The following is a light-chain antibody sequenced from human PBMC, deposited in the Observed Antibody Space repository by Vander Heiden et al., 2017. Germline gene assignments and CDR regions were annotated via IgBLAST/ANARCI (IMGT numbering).Light chain of an antibody. CDR3: GSYVGSNNLV. CDR2: EVS. Sequence: QSALTQPPSASGSPGQSVTISCTGTSSDVGGYNYVSWYQQHPGKAPKVMIYEVSKRPSGVPDRFSGSKSGNTASLTVSGLQAEDEADYYCGSYVGSNNLVFGGGTKLTVL. CDR1: SSDVGGYNY. V-gene: IGLV2-8*01. J-gene: IGLJ2*01.